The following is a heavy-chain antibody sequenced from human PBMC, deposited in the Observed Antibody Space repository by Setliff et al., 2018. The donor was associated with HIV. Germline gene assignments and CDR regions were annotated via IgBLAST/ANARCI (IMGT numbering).Heavy chain of an antibody. V-gene: IGHV3-23*01. CDR2: INGRGDDT. CDR3: AEEWSITAVIVVPSWDY. D-gene: IGHD3-22*01. CDR1: GFTFRNYA. Sequence: GGSLRLSCAASGFTFRNYAMSWVRQAPGKGLEWVSTINGRGDDTYYADSVKGRFTISRDNSKNTVSLQMSSLRADDTAVYYCAEEWSITAVIVVPSWDYWGQGTLVTVSS. J-gene: IGHJ4*02.